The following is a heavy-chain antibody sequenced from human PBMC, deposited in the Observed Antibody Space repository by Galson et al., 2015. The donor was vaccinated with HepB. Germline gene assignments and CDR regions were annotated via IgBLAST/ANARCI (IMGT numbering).Heavy chain of an antibody. J-gene: IGHJ2*01. CDR2: ISWNSRSI. CDR3: AKDALYSSPANWYFDF. Sequence: SLRLSCAASGCSFGNYAMHWVRQGPGEGLEWVAGISWNSRSIGYADSVKGRFTISRDNAKKSLYLQMNSLRTDDTALYYCAKDALYSSPANWYFDFWGRGTLVTVSS. V-gene: IGHV3-9*01. CDR1: GCSFGNYA. D-gene: IGHD6-19*01.